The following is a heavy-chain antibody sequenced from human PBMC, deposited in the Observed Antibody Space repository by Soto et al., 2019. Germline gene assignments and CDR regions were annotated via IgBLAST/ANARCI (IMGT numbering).Heavy chain of an antibody. CDR3: AKASGGYYYDGSAYSDS. CDR2: LSDSGCNT. Sequence: GGSLRLSCAASGFIFENFGMSWVRQAPGKGLEWISGLSDSGCNTYYVDSVKGRFTISRDNSKSTVFLQMNGLSADDTAVYSCAKASGGYYYDGSAYSDSWGQGTLVTVSS. D-gene: IGHD3-22*01. J-gene: IGHJ4*02. CDR1: GFIFENFG. V-gene: IGHV3-23*01.